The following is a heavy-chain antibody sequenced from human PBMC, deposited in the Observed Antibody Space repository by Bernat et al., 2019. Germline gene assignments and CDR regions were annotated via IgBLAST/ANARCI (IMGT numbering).Heavy chain of an antibody. J-gene: IGHJ4*02. CDR1: GFTFSSYG. CDR2: IWYDGSNK. CDR3: AKYRHYDSSGYKWDIDY. Sequence: QVQLVESGGGVVQPGRSLRLSCAASGFTFSSYGMHWVRQAPGKGLEWVAVIWYDGSNKYYADSVKGRFTISRDNSKNTLYLQMNSLRAEDTAVYYCAKYRHYDSSGYKWDIDYWGQGTLVTVSS. D-gene: IGHD3-22*01. V-gene: IGHV3-33*06.